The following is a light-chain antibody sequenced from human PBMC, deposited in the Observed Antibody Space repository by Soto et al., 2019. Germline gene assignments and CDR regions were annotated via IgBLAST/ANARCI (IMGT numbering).Light chain of an antibody. J-gene: IGLJ1*01. CDR3: ASGDDSLTRHV. Sequence: QSALAQAPSASGTPGQRVTICCSASTSNIGDNTVGWYQHLPGSAPKVLIYVNDQRPSGVPDRFSGSRSGTSASLTISGLQSEYYSNDSCASGDDSLTRHVFGTGTKDTDL. V-gene: IGLV1-44*01. CDR2: VND. CDR1: TSNIGDNT.